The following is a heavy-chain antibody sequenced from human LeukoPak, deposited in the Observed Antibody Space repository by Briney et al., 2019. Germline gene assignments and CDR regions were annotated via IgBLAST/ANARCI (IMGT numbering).Heavy chain of an antibody. CDR3: ARARGYCSSTSCQLYGMDV. Sequence: ASVKVSCKASGGTFSSYAISWVRQAPGQGLEWMGGIIPIFGTANYAQKFQGRVTITADESTSTAYMELSSLRSEDTAVYYCARARGYCSSTSCQLYGMDVWGQGTTVTVSS. CDR1: GGTFSSYA. V-gene: IGHV1-69*13. D-gene: IGHD2-2*01. CDR2: IIPIFGTA. J-gene: IGHJ6*02.